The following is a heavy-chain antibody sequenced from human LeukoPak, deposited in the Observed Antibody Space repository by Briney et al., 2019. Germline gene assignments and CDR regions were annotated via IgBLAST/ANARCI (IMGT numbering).Heavy chain of an antibody. CDR2: IRVYNGNT. CDR1: GYTFTSYG. Sequence: ASVKVSCKASGYTFTSYGISWVRQAPGQGLEWMGWIRVYNGNTNYAQKLQGRVTITRNTSISTAYMELSSLRSEDTAVYYCARGEGPGYYYYMDVWGKGTTVTVSS. D-gene: IGHD1-26*01. V-gene: IGHV1-18*01. J-gene: IGHJ6*03. CDR3: ARGEGPGYYYYMDV.